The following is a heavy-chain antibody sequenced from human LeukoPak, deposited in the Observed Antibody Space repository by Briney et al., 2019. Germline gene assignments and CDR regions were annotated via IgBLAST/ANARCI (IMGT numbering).Heavy chain of an antibody. CDR3: ARGSSWYRGGRFDY. V-gene: IGHV1-8*01. CDR1: GYTFTRYY. D-gene: IGHD6-13*01. J-gene: IGHJ4*02. Sequence: GASETVSCKPSGYTFTRYYIHWVRQATGQGLEWVGWMNHNSGNTGYAQKFQGRVTMTRNTSISTAYMELSSLRSEDTAVYYCARGSSWYRGGRFDYWGQGTLVTVSS. CDR2: MNHNSGNT.